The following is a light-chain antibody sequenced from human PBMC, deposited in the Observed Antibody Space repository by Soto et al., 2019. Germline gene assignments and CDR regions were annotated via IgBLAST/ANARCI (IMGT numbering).Light chain of an antibody. Sequence: DIQMTQSPSTLSGSVGDRVTITCRASQTISSWLAWDQQKPGKAPKLLIYKASTLKIGVPSRFSGSGSGTEFTLTISSLQPDDFATYYCQHYNSYSEAFGQGTKVELK. CDR1: QTISSW. CDR3: QHYNSYSEA. V-gene: IGKV1-5*03. J-gene: IGKJ1*01. CDR2: KAS.